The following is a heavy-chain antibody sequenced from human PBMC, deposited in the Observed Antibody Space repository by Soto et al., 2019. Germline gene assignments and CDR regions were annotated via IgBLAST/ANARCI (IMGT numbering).Heavy chain of an antibody. Sequence: PGGSLRLSCAASGFNFSSYAMXRVLQAPGKGLEWVSAISGSGGSTYYADSVKGRFTISRDNSKNTLYLQMNSLRAEDTAVYYCAKAGYGDYRVFDYWGQGTLVTVSS. CDR1: GFNFSSYA. V-gene: IGHV3-23*01. J-gene: IGHJ4*02. D-gene: IGHD4-17*01. CDR2: ISGSGGST. CDR3: AKAGYGDYRVFDY.